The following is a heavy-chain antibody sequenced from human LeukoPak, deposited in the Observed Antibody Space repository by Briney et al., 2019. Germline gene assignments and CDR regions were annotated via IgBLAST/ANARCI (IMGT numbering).Heavy chain of an antibody. CDR3: ARSEMEQQLVLFDY. Sequence: SETLSLTCAVYGGSFSGYYWSWIRQPPGKGLEWIGEINHSGSTNYNPSLKSRVTISVDTSKNQFSLKLSSVTAADTAVYYCARSEMEQQLVLFDYWGQGTLVTVSS. J-gene: IGHJ4*02. V-gene: IGHV4-34*01. CDR2: INHSGST. D-gene: IGHD6-13*01. CDR1: GGSFSGYY.